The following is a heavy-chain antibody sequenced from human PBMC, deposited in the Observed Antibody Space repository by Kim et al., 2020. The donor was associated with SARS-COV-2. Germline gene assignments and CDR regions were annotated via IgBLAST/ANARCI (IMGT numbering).Heavy chain of an antibody. CDR3: ARNHLISGSNAVAY. V-gene: IGHV3-74*01. Sequence: AGSVKGRFTISRDNAKSTVYLQMNSLRAEDTAVYYCARNHLISGSNAVAYWGQGTLVTVSS. D-gene: IGHD1-26*01. J-gene: IGHJ4*02.